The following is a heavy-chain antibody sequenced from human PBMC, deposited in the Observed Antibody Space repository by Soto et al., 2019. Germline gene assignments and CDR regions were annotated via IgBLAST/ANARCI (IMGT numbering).Heavy chain of an antibody. CDR2: IIPIFGTA. V-gene: IGHV1-69*13. CDR3: ARETDGGIAAAQPQNWLDP. J-gene: IGHJ5*02. CDR1: GGIFSSYA. D-gene: IGHD6-13*01. Sequence: ASVKVSCKAFGGIFSSYAISWVRQAPGQGLEWMGGIIPIFGTANYAQKFQGRVTITADESTSTAYMELSSLRSEDTAVYYCARETDGGIAAAQPQNWLDPWGQGTLATVSS.